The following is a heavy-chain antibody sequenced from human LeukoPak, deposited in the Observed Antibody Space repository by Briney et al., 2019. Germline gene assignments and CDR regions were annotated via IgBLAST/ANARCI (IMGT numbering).Heavy chain of an antibody. CDR3: ARGPTVTTDY. CDR2: TQHSGST. Sequence: SETLSLTCTVSGGSISSYYWNWFRQPPGMGLEWIGYTQHSGSTHYNPSLKSRVTISVDTSKNQFSLELISVTAADTAVYYCARGPTVTTDYWGQGTLVTVPS. J-gene: IGHJ4*02. V-gene: IGHV4-59*01. CDR1: GGSISSYY. D-gene: IGHD4-17*01.